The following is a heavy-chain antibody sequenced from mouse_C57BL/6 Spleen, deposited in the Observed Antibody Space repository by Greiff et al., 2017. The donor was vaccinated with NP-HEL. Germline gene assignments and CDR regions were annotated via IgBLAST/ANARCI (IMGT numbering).Heavy chain of an antibody. J-gene: IGHJ3*01. CDR2: IWGDGST. D-gene: IGHD1-1*01. CDR3: AKTGDYYGSSHFAY. Sequence: VHLVESGPGLVAPSQSLSITCTVSGFSLTSYGVSWVRQPPGKGLEWLGVIWGDGSTHYHSALISRLSISKDNSKSQVFLKLNSLQTDDTATYYCAKTGDYYGSSHFAYWGQGTLVTVSA. V-gene: IGHV2-3*01. CDR1: GFSLTSYG.